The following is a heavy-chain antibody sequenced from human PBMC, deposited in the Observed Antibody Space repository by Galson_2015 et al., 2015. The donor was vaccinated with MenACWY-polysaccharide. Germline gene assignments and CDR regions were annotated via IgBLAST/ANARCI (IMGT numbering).Heavy chain of an antibody. Sequence: SLRLSCAASGLTFSDYFMTWVRQAPGKGLEWGANIERDGSEKNYVDSVKARFTISRDNAKNSLYLQMDNLRAEDTAVYYCAGGLGWSSDYWGPGTLVTVSS. D-gene: IGHD6-19*01. CDR3: AGGLGWSSDY. CDR2: IERDGSEK. V-gene: IGHV3-7*01. J-gene: IGHJ4*02. CDR1: GLTFSDYF.